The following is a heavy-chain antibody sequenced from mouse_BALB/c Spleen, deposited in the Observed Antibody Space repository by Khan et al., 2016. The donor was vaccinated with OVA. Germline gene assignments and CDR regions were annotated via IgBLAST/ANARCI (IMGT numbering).Heavy chain of an antibody. J-gene: IGHJ4*01. D-gene: IGHD2-14*01. V-gene: IGHV1-4*01. Sequence: QVQLKESGAELARPRASVKMSCKASGYTFTSHTMHWVKQRPGQGLEWIGYINPRSDYTQYNQKFNDKATLTADISSSTAYMQLSSLTSEDSAVYYCARRTTEYALDYWGRGTSVTVSS. CDR1: GYTFTSHT. CDR2: INPRSDYT. CDR3: ARRTTEYALDY.